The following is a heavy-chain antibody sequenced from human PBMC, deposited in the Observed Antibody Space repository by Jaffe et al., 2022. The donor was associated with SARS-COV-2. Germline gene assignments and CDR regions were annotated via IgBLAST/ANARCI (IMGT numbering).Heavy chain of an antibody. V-gene: IGHV3-21*01. J-gene: IGHJ4*02. Sequence: EVQLVESGGGLVKPGGSLRLSCAASGFTFSSYSMNWVRQAPGKGLEWVSSISSSSSYIYYADSVKGRFTISRDNAKNSLYLQMNSLRAEDTAVYYCARDCLGGGSCYEAGGYDYWGQGTLVTVSS. CDR3: ARDCLGGGSCYEAGGYDY. D-gene: IGHD2-15*01. CDR2: ISSSSSYI. CDR1: GFTFSSYS.